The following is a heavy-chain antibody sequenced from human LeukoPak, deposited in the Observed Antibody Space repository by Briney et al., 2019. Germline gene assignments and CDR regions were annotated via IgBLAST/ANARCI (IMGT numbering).Heavy chain of an antibody. CDR2: ISGDGGST. CDR3: AKEENYYDSSGEPYFQH. Sequence: GGSLRLSCAASGFTFDDYAMHWVRQAPGKGLEWVSLISGDGGSTYYADSVKGRFTISRDNSKNSLYLQMNSLRTEDTALYDCAKEENYYDSSGEPYFQHWGQGTLVTVSS. D-gene: IGHD3-22*01. CDR1: GFTFDDYA. V-gene: IGHV3-43*02. J-gene: IGHJ1*01.